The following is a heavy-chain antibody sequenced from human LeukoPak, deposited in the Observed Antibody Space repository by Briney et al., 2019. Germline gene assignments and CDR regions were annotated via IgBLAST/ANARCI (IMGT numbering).Heavy chain of an antibody. J-gene: IGHJ4*02. V-gene: IGHV1-18*01. Sequence: ASVKVSCKTSGYTFTNYGFSWVRQAPGQGLEWMGWISGSNGNTNYAQKVQDRLTMTADTSTSTAYMELRSLRSDDTAVYYCGRDHRMFYDILTGYYEFDYWGQGTLVTVSS. CDR3: GRDHRMFYDILTGYYEFDY. CDR1: GYTFTNYG. D-gene: IGHD3-9*01. CDR2: ISGSNGNT.